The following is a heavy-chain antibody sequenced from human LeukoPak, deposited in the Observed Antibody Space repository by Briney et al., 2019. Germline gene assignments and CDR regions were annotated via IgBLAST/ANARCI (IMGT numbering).Heavy chain of an antibody. CDR1: GGSISSSSYY. Sequence: PSETLSLTCTVSGGSISSSSYYWGWIRQPPGKGLEWIGTIYYSGSTYYNPSLKSRVTISVDTSKNQFSLKLSSVTAADTAVYFCTCGYYSRGDYWGQGTLVNVSS. CDR3: TCGYYSRGDY. CDR2: IYYSGST. V-gene: IGHV4-39*01. D-gene: IGHD3-22*01. J-gene: IGHJ4*02.